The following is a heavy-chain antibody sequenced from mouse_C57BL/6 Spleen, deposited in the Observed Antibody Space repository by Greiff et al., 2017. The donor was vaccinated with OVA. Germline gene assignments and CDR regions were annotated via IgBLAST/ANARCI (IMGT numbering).Heavy chain of an antibody. CDR3: ARILSYYYGSSSYWYFDV. CDR2: LRNKANGYTT. Sequence: EVQLQESGGGLVQPGGSLSLSCAASGFTFTDYYMSWVRQPPGKALEWLGFLRNKANGYTTEYSASVKGRFTISRDNSQSILYLQMNALRAEDSATYYCARILSYYYGSSSYWYFDVWGTGTTVTVSS. V-gene: IGHV7-3*01. J-gene: IGHJ1*03. D-gene: IGHD1-1*01. CDR1: GFTFTDYY.